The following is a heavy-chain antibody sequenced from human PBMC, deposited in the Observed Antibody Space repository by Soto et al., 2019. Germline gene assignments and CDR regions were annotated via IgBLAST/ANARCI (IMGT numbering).Heavy chain of an antibody. D-gene: IGHD1-26*01. V-gene: IGHV5-51*01. CDR3: ARRPAYTRSGSFDY. Sequence: GESLEISCKGSGYSFTSYWIGWVRQMPGKGLDWMGIIYPGDSDTRYSPSFQGQVTISAXXXIXXXYXQXXXLKASDTAMYYCARRPAYTRSGSFDYWGQGTLVTVSS. J-gene: IGHJ4*02. CDR2: IYPGDSDT. CDR1: GYSFTSYW.